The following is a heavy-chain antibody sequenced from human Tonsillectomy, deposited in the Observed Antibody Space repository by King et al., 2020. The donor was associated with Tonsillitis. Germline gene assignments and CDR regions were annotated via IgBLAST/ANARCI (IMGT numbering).Heavy chain of an antibody. CDR2: INPNSGGT. J-gene: IGHJ6*02. V-gene: IGHV1-2*02. CDR3: ARGKADYGSGSAYGLDV. D-gene: IGHD3-10*01. CDR1: GYTFTGYY. Sequence: QLVQSGAEVKKPGASMQVSCKASGYTFTGYYIHWVRQAPGQGLEWMGWINPNSGGTNYAQKFQGRVTMTRDTSTSTGYMALSRLRSDDTAVYYCARGKADYGSGSAYGLDVWGQGTTVTVSS.